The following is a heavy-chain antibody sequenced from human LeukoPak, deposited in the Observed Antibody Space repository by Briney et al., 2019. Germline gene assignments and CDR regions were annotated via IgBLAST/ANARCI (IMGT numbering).Heavy chain of an antibody. J-gene: IGHJ6*03. V-gene: IGHV4-59*01. D-gene: IGHD7-27*01. CDR3: ASRLLGMPTPYYMDV. CDR1: GGSISSYH. CDR2: IYYSGST. Sequence: SETLSLTCTVSGGSISSYHWSWIRQPPGKGLEWIGYIYYSGSTNYNPSLKSRVTISVDTSKNQFSLRLSSVTAADTAVYYCASRLLGMPTPYYMDVWGKGTTVTVSS.